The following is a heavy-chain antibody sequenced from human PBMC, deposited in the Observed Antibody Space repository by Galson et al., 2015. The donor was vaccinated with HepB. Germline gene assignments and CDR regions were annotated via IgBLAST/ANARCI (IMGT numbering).Heavy chain of an antibody. CDR3: ARLPEGYYYDSSGHYYEGSWFDP. V-gene: IGHV5-51*01. J-gene: IGHJ5*02. CDR1: GYSFTSYW. D-gene: IGHD3-22*01. Sequence: QSGAEVKKPGESLKISCKGSGYSFTSYWIGWVRQMPGKGLEWMGIIYPGDSDTRYSPSFQGQATISADKSISTAYLQWSSLKASDTAMYYCARLPEGYYYDSSGHYYEGSWFDPWGQGTLVTVSS. CDR2: IYPGDSDT.